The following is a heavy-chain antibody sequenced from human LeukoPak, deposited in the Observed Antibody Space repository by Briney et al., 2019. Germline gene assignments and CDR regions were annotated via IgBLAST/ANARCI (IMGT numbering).Heavy chain of an antibody. V-gene: IGHV4-4*02. D-gene: IGHD4-17*01. CDR3: ARGNDYGDYVFDY. J-gene: IGHJ4*02. Sequence: SETLSLTCAVSGGSISSSNWWSWIRQPPGKGLEWIGEIYHSGSTNYNPSLKSRVTISVDKSKTQFSLKLSSVTAADTAVYYCARGNDYGDYVFDYWGQGTLVTVSS. CDR1: GGSISSSNW. CDR2: IYHSGST.